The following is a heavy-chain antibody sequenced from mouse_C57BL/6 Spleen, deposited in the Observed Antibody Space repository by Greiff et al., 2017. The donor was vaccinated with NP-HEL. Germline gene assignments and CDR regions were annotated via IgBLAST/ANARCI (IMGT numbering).Heavy chain of an antibody. CDR3: ARSITTVVAFDY. J-gene: IGHJ2*01. Sequence: VHVKQSGAELVKPGASVKLSCTASGFNIKDYYMHWVKQRTGQGLEWIGRIDPEDGETKYAPKFQGKATITADTSSNTAYLQLSSLTSEDTAVYYCARSITTVVAFDYWGQGTTLTVSS. CDR2: IDPEDGET. CDR1: GFNIKDYY. D-gene: IGHD1-1*01. V-gene: IGHV14-2*01.